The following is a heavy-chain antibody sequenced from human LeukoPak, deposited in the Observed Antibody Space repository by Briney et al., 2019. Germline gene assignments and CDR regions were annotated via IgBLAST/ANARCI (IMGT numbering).Heavy chain of an antibody. CDR2: IKQDGSEK. Sequence: GGSLRLSCAASGFTFSSYWMSWVRQAPGKGLEWVANIKQDGSEKYYVDSVKGRFTISRDNAKNSLYLQMNSLRAEDTAVYYCARDLSGGDYAALWSDPWGQGTLVTVSS. D-gene: IGHD2-21*02. CDR3: ARDLSGGDYAALWSDP. V-gene: IGHV3-7*01. J-gene: IGHJ5*02. CDR1: GFTFSSYW.